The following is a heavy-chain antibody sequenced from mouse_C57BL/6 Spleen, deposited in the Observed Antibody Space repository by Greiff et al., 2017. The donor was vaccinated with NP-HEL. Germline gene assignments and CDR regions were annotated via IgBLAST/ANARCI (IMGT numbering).Heavy chain of an antibody. J-gene: IGHJ2*01. D-gene: IGHD1-1*01. CDR1: GYTFTSYW. CDR3: ARYDYYGSSSRYFDY. V-gene: IGHV1-50*01. Sequence: VQLQQSGAELVKPGASVKLSCKASGYTFTSYWMQWVKQRPGQGLEWIGEIDPSDSYTNYNQKFKGKATLTVDTSSSTAYMQLSSLTSEDSAVYYCARYDYYGSSSRYFDYWGQGTTLTVSS. CDR2: IDPSDSYT.